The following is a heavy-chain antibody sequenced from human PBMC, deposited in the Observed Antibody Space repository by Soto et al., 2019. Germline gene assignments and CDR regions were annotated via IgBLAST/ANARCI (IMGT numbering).Heavy chain of an antibody. D-gene: IGHD6-19*01. J-gene: IGHJ5*02. CDR1: GFTFSSYA. CDR3: AKDLSPGSSGWYRQTFDP. V-gene: IGHV3-23*01. CDR2: ISGSGGST. Sequence: PGGSLRLSCAASGFTFSSYAMSWVRQAPGKGLEWVSAISGSGGSTYYADSVKGRFTISRDNSKNTLYLQMNSLRAEDTAVYYCAKDLSPGSSGWYRQTFDPWGQGTLVTVSS.